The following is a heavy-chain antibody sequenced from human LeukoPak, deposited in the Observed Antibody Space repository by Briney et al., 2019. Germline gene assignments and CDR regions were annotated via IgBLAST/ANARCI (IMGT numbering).Heavy chain of an antibody. V-gene: IGHV3-74*01. J-gene: IGHJ4*02. Sequence: PGGSLRLSCAASGFTFSSYWMHWVRQAPGKGLVWVSRINSDGSSTSYADSVKGRFTISRDNAKNPLYLQMNSLRAEDTAVYYCARERGCSGGSCYSYYFDYWGQGTLVTVSS. CDR1: GFTFSSYW. D-gene: IGHD2-15*01. CDR2: INSDGSST. CDR3: ARERGCSGGSCYSYYFDY.